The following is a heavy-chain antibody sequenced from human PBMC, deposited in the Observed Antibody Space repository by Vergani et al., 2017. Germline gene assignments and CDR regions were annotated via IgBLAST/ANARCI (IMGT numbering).Heavy chain of an antibody. Sequence: QVQLVQSGAEVKKPGASVKVSCKASGYTFTGYYMHWVRQAPGQGLEWMGWINPNSGGTNYAQKFQGRVTITADESTSTAYMELSSLRSEDTAVYYCARDKREGGSYVSNDYWGQGTLVTVSS. CDR3: ARDKREGGSYVSNDY. J-gene: IGHJ4*02. V-gene: IGHV1-2*02. D-gene: IGHD1-26*01. CDR1: GYTFTGYY. CDR2: INPNSGGT.